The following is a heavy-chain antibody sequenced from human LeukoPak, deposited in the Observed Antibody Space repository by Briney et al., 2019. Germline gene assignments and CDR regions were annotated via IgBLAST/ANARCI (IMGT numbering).Heavy chain of an antibody. CDR3: ARVAGGGGTTGRFDS. D-gene: IGHD2-21*01. J-gene: IGHJ5*01. CDR2: INWNGGST. V-gene: IGHV3-20*01. CDR1: GFTFDDYG. Sequence: GGSLRLSCAASGFTFDDYGMSWVRQVPGKGLEWVSGINWNGGSTGYADSVKGRFTISRDNAKNSLYLQMNSLRAEDTALYHCARVAGGGGTTGRFDSWGQGTLVTVSS.